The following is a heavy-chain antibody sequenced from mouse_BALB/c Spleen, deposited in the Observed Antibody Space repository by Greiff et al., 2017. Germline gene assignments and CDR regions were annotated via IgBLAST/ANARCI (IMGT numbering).Heavy chain of an antibody. D-gene: IGHD1-1*01. Sequence: QAQLKESGPGLVAPSQSLSITCTVSGFSLTSYGVHWVRQPPGKGLEWLGVIWAGGSTNYNSALMSRLSISKDNSKSQVFLKMNSLQTDDTAMYYCARVDYGSSYWYYFDYWGQGTTLTVSS. J-gene: IGHJ2*01. V-gene: IGHV2-9*02. CDR1: GFSLTSYG. CDR3: ARVDYGSSYWYYFDY. CDR2: IWAGGST.